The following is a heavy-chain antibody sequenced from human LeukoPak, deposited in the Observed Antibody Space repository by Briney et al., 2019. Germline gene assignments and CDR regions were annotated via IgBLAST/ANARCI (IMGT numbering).Heavy chain of an antibody. Sequence: ASVKVSCKASGYTFTGYYMHWVRQAPVQGLEWMGWINPNSGGTDYAQKFQGRVTMTRDTSISTAYMELSRLRSDDTAVYYCARERLQRSIAASWGYWGQGTLVTVSS. J-gene: IGHJ4*02. V-gene: IGHV1-2*02. CDR1: GYTFTGYY. CDR3: ARERLQRSIAASWGY. D-gene: IGHD6-6*01. CDR2: INPNSGGT.